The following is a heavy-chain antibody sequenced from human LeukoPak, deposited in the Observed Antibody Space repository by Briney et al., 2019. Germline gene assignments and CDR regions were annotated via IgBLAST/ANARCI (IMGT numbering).Heavy chain of an antibody. CDR3: ARVDTAGIVATINFDY. D-gene: IGHD5-12*01. CDR2: INHSGST. V-gene: IGHV4-34*01. J-gene: IGHJ4*02. Sequence: HPSETLSLTCAVYGGSFSGYYWSWIRQPPGKGLEWIGEINHSGSTNYNPSLKSRVTISVDTSKNQFSLKLSSVTAADTAVYYCARVDTAGIVATINFDYWGQGTLVTVSS. CDR1: GGSFSGYY.